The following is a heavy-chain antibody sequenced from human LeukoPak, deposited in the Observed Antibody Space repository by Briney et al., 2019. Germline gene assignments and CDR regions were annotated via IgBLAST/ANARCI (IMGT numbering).Heavy chain of an antibody. J-gene: IGHJ5*02. V-gene: IGHV1-69*05. CDR3: ASQYSSSWYPGKYNWFDP. CDR2: IIPIFGTA. D-gene: IGHD6-13*01. CDR1: GGTFSIYA. Sequence: SVKVSCKASGGTFSIYAISWARQAPGQGLEWMGGIIPIFGTANYAQKFQGRVTITTDESTSTAYMELSSLRSEDTAVYYCASQYSSSWYPGKYNWFDPWGQGTLVTVSS.